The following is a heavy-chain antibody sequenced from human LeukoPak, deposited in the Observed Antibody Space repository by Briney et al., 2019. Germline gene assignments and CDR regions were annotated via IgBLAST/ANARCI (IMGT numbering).Heavy chain of an antibody. CDR2: ISSSSSYI. D-gene: IGHD3-22*01. V-gene: IGHV3-21*01. J-gene: IGHJ5*02. CDR1: GFTFSSYS. Sequence: GGSLRLSCAASGFTFSSYSMNWVRQAPGKGLEWVSSISSSSSYIYYADSVKGRFTISRDNAKNSLYLQMNSLRAEDTAVYYCARHYYYDSSGLEDWFDPWGQGTLVTVSS. CDR3: ARHYYYDSSGLEDWFDP.